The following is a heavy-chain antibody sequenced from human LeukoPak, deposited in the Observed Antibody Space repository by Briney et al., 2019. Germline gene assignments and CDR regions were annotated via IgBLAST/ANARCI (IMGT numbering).Heavy chain of an antibody. D-gene: IGHD5-12*01. Sequence: PSETLSLTCTVSGYSISSGYYWGWIRQPPGKGLEWIGSIYHSGSTYYNPSLKSRVTISVDTSKNQFSLKLSSVTAADTAVYYCARDDDELRLPDYWGQGTLVTVSS. CDR2: IYHSGST. V-gene: IGHV4-38-2*02. CDR3: ARDDDELRLPDY. CDR1: GYSISSGYY. J-gene: IGHJ4*02.